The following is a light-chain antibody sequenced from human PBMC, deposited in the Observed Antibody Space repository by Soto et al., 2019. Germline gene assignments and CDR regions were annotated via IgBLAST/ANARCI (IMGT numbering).Light chain of an antibody. J-gene: IGLJ1*01. CDR2: DVS. CDR3: CSYAGSYTPRV. CDR1: SGDFGGYNY. V-gene: IGLV2-11*01. Sequence: QSVLTQPRSVSGSPGQSVTISCTGTSGDFGGYNYVSWYQQHPGKAPKLMIYDVSKRPSGVPDRFSGSNSGNTASLTISGLQAEDEADYYCCSYAGSYTPRVFGTGTKVTVL.